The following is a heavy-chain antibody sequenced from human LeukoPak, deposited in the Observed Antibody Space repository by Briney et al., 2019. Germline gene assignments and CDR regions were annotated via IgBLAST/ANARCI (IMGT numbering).Heavy chain of an antibody. CDR2: ISSSSSYI. CDR3: ARETYYYDSSGYNPSDY. CDR1: GFTFSSYS. D-gene: IGHD3-22*01. V-gene: IGHV3-21*01. J-gene: IGHJ4*02. Sequence: GGSLRLSCAASGFTFSSYSMNWVRQAPGKGLEWVSSISSSSSYIYYADSVKGRFTISRDNAKNSLYLQMNSLRAEDTAVYYCARETYYYDSSGYNPSDYWGQGTLVTVSS.